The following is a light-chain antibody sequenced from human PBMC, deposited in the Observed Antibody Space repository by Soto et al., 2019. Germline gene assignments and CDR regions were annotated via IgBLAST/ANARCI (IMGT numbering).Light chain of an antibody. V-gene: IGLV2-14*03. CDR1: SSDVGSYNL. Sequence: QSVLTQPASVSGSPGQSITISCTGASSDVGSYNLVSWYQHHPGKAPKVMIYDVTNRPSGVSDRFSGSKSGNTASLIISGLQPEDEADYYCVSYTTSSTWVFGSGTQLTVL. CDR3: VSYTTSSTWV. J-gene: IGLJ6*01. CDR2: DVT.